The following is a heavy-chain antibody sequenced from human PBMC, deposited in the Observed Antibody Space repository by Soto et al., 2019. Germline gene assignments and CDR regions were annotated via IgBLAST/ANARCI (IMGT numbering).Heavy chain of an antibody. CDR1: GFTFRTYW. Sequence: PGGSLRLSCAASGFTFRTYWMHWVRQAPGKGLEWVSAISDRGGTYYADSVKGRFTISRDNSKNTLYVQMNSLRAEDTAVYYCARVGLTGTTLYFDYWGQGTLVTVSS. J-gene: IGHJ4*02. V-gene: IGHV3-23*01. CDR2: ISDRGGT. CDR3: ARVGLTGTTLYFDY. D-gene: IGHD1-20*01.